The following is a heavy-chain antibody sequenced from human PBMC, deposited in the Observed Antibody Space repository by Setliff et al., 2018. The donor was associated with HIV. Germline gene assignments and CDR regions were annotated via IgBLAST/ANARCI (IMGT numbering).Heavy chain of an antibody. Sequence: ASVKVSCKTSGYFFSEFYIHWVQQAPGKGLEWMGRVNPEDGETIYAEKFQGRVTMTGDTSTNTLYMELSSLRSEDTAVYYCARGWEGGMDYWGQGTPVTVSS. CDR1: GYFFSEFY. V-gene: IGHV1-69-2*01. J-gene: IGHJ4*02. D-gene: IGHD1-26*01. CDR2: VNPEDGET. CDR3: ARGWEGGMDY.